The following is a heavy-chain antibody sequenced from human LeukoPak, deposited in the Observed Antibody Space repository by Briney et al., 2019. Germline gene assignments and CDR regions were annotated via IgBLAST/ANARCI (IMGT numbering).Heavy chain of an antibody. D-gene: IGHD3-9*01. J-gene: IGHJ4*02. Sequence: GGSLRLSCAASGFTSSDYYMSWIRQAPGKGLEWVSYISSGGSTIDYADSVKGRFTISRDNTKNSLYLQMNSLRAEDTAVYYCARDNDNLTGYQTRFDYWGQGTLVTVSS. CDR2: ISSGGSTI. V-gene: IGHV3-11*04. CDR3: ARDNDNLTGYQTRFDY. CDR1: GFTSSDYY.